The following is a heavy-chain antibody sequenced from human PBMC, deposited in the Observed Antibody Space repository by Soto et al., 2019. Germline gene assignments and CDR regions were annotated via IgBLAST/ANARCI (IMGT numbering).Heavy chain of an antibody. J-gene: IGHJ4*02. Sequence: ETLSLTCTVSGGSISSYYWSWIRQPPGKGLEWIGYIYYSGSTNYNPSLKSRVTISVDTSKNQFSLKLSSVTAADTAVYYCARRDVNYDFWAFDYWGQGTLVTVSS. CDR1: GGSISSYY. V-gene: IGHV4-59*08. D-gene: IGHD3-3*01. CDR3: ARRDVNYDFWAFDY. CDR2: IYYSGST.